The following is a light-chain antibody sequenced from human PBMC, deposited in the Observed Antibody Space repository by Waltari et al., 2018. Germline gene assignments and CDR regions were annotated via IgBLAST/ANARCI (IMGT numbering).Light chain of an antibody. CDR3: QQTYSSPLT. V-gene: IGKV1-39*01. CDR1: QTITSS. CDR2: AAS. J-gene: IGKJ4*01. Sequence: DIQMTQSPSSLSASVGDRVTIICRASQTITSSLAWYQQRPGRAPKLLVFAASRLHSGVPPRFFGSGSGTEFTLTISSLQPEDCATYYCQQTYSSPLTFGGGTKVEIK.